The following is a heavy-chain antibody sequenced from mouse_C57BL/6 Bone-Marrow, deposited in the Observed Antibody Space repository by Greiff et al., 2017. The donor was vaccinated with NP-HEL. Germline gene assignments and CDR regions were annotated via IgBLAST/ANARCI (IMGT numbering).Heavy chain of an antibody. V-gene: IGHV1-80*01. Sequence: QVHVKQSGAELVKPGASVKISCKASGYAFSSYWMNWVKQRPGKGLEWIGQIYPGDGDTNYNGKFKGKATLTADKSSSTAYMQLSSLTSEDSAVYFCARSWGYDGWFAYWGQGTLVTVSA. J-gene: IGHJ3*01. D-gene: IGHD2-2*01. CDR2: IYPGDGDT. CDR1: GYAFSSYW. CDR3: ARSWGYDGWFAY.